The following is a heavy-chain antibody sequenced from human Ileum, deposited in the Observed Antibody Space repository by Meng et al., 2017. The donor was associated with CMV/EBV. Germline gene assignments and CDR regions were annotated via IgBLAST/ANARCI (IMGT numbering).Heavy chain of an antibody. CDR2: VSYTGDT. CDR1: GGSIDSSTYY. CDR3: VRILNTGINGRGWFDL. J-gene: IGHJ5*01. D-gene: IGHD2-8*02. V-gene: IGHV4-39*07. Sequence: GSLRLSCTVSGGSIDSSTYYWGWIRQPPGKGLEWIGSVSYTGDTDYNASLRSRVTMSVDTSQRQFFLKVNSVTAADTAVYSCVRILNTGINGRGWFDLWGQGVLVTVSS.